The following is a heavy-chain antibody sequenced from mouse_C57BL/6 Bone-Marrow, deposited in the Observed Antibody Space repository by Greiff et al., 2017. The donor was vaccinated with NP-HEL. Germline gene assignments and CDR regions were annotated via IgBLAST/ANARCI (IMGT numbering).Heavy chain of an antibody. Sequence: QVQLQQPGAELVMPGASVKLSCKASGYTFTSYWMHWVKQRPGQSLEWIGEIDPSDSYTNYNQKFKGKSTLTVDKSSSTAYMQLSSLTSVDSAVYYCARGAYWGQGTLVTVSA. CDR2: IDPSDSYT. V-gene: IGHV1-69*01. CDR1: GYTFTSYW. J-gene: IGHJ3*01. CDR3: ARGAY.